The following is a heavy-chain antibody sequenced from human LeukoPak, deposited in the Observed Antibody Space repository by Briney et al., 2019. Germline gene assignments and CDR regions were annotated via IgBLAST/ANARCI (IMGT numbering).Heavy chain of an antibody. Sequence: VASVKVSCKASGYTFTSYGISWVRQAPGQGLEWMGWISAYNGNTNYAQKLQGRVTMTTDTSTSTAYMELRSLRSDDTAVYYCARAGPYYYDSSGYTFDYWGQGTLVTVSS. J-gene: IGHJ4*02. V-gene: IGHV1-18*01. CDR1: GYTFTSYG. D-gene: IGHD3-22*01. CDR3: ARAGPYYYDSSGYTFDY. CDR2: ISAYNGNT.